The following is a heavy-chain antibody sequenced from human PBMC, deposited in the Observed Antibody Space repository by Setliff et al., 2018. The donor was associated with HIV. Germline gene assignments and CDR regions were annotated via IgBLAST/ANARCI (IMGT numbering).Heavy chain of an antibody. CDR1: GGSFSAHY. Sequence: PSETLSLTCSVSGGSFSAHYWSWIRQSPGKGLEWIGYIYGSGITNYNPSLRGRVTISIDTSKNQFSLRLNSVTAADTAVYYCATRPADTKWYGVFDYWGQGTMVTVSS. D-gene: IGHD3-10*01. J-gene: IGHJ4*03. CDR2: IYGSGIT. V-gene: IGHV4-4*09. CDR3: ATRPADTKWYGVFDY.